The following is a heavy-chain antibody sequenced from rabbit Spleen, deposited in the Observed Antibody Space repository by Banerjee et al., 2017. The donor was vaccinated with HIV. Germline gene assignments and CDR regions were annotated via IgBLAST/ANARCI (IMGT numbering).Heavy chain of an antibody. CDR1: GVSFSGDSY. D-gene: IGHD1-1*01. CDR3: ARDTSSSFSSYGMDL. V-gene: IGHV1S40*01. CDR2: IYAGSSGFT. J-gene: IGHJ6*01. Sequence: QSLEESGGDLVKPGASLTLTCIASGVSFSGDSYMCWVRQAPGKGLEWIACIYAGSSGFTYYASWAKGRFTISKTSSTTVTLQMTSLTAADTATYFCARDTSSSFSSYGMDLWGPGTLVTV.